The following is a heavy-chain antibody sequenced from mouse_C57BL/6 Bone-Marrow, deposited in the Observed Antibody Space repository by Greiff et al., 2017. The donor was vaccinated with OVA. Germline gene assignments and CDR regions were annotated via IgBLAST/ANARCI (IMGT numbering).Heavy chain of an antibody. CDR2: IDPSASYT. D-gene: IGHD1-1*01. J-gene: IGHJ1*03. Sequence: QVQLKQPGAELVKPGASVKLSCKASGYTFTSYWMQWVKQRPGQGLEWIGEIDPSASYTNYNQKFKGKATLTVDTSSSPAYMQLSSLTSEDSAVYYCARYPITTVVATRYFDVWGTGTTVTVSS. CDR1: GYTFTSYW. V-gene: IGHV1-50*01. CDR3: ARYPITTVVATRYFDV.